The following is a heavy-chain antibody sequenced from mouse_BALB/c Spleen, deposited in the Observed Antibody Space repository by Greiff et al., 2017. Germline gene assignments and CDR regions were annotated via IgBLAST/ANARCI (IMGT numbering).Heavy chain of an antibody. CDR3: TRLANVYYDYEAMDY. J-gene: IGHJ4*01. CDR1: GFTFSNYW. V-gene: IGHV6-6*02. Sequence: EVMLVESGGGLVQPGGSMKLSCVASGFTFSNYWMNWVRQSPEKGLEWVAEIRLKSNNYATHYAESVKGRFTISRDDSKSSVYLQMNNLRAEDTGIYYCTRLANVYYDYEAMDYWGQGTSVTVSA. CDR2: IRLKSNNYAT. D-gene: IGHD2-1*01.